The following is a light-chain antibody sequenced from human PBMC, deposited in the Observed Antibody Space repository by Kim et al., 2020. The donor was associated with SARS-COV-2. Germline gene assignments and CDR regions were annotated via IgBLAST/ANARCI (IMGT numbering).Light chain of an antibody. CDR3: SSYSSTTPVV. J-gene: IGLJ2*01. CDR2: DVS. Sequence: IALPCTGTRRYVGGYNLVSLYTQRPGKAPKLMIYDVSSRPSGVSTRFSGSKSGTTASLTISGLQAEDEADYYCSSYSSTTPVVFGGGTKVTVL. CDR1: RRYVGGYNL. V-gene: IGLV2-14*03.